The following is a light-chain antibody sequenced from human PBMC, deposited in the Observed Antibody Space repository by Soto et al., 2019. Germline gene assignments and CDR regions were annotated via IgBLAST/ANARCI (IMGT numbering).Light chain of an antibody. CDR1: RSDIGSYNS. V-gene: IGLV2-23*02. CDR3: FSYAGSSTWV. Sequence: QSALTQPASVSGSPGQSITISCTGTRSDIGSYNSIAWYQQHPGKAPRVMIFEVTKRPSGISNRFSGSKSGSTASLTISGLQAEDEADYFCFSYAGSSTWVFGGGTSSPS. CDR2: EVT. J-gene: IGLJ3*02.